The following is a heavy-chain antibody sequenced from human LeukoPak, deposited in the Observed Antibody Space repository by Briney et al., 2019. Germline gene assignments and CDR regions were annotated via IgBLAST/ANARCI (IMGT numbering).Heavy chain of an antibody. CDR1: GFTFSIYG. CDR2: IWYDGSNK. J-gene: IGHJ5*02. D-gene: IGHD3-9*01. V-gene: IGHV3-33*08. CDR3: ARDRALLRYFDWSSHNWFDP. Sequence: GGSLRLSCAAPGFTFSIYGMHWVRQAPGKGLEWVAVIWYDGSNKYYADSVKGRFTISRDNSKNTLYLQMDSLRAEDTAVYYCARDRALLRYFDWSSHNWFDPWGQGTLVTVSS.